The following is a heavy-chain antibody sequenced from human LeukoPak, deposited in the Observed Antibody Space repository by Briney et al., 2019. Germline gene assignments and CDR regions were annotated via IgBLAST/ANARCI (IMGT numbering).Heavy chain of an antibody. J-gene: IGHJ4*02. CDR2: IIPIFGIA. D-gene: IGHD4-17*01. CDR1: GGTFSSYA. V-gene: IGHV1-69*04. Sequence: ASVKVSCKASGGTFSSYAISWVRRAPGQGLEWMGRIIPIFGIANYAQKFQGRVTITADKSTSTAYMELSSLRSEDTAVYYCARTTPRGLQNDYWGQGTLVTVSS. CDR3: ARTTPRGLQNDY.